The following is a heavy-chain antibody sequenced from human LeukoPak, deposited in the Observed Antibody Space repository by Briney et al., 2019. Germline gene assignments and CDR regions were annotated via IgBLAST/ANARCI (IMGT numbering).Heavy chain of an antibody. CDR3: ARDQGLEPQNLFDY. CDR2: ISAYNGNT. J-gene: IGHJ4*02. CDR1: GYTFTSYG. Sequence: ASVKVSCKASGYTFTSYGISWVRQAPGQGLEWMGWISAYNGNTNYAQKLQGRVTMTTDTSTSTAYMELSSLRSEDTAVYYCARDQGLEPQNLFDYWGQGTLVTVSS. D-gene: IGHD1-1*01. V-gene: IGHV1-18*01.